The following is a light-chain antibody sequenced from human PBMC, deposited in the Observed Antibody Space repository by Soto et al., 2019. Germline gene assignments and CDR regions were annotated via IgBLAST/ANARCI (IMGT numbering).Light chain of an antibody. CDR2: DVI. CDR1: SSDVGIYNY. V-gene: IGLV2-11*01. CDR3: CSYAANSTLV. Sequence: QSALTQPRSVSGSPGQSVTISCTGTSSDVGIYNYVSWYQHHPGKAPKLIIYDVIKRPSGVPDRFSGSKSGITASLTISGLQADDEADYYCCSYAANSTLVFGGGTQLTVL. J-gene: IGLJ3*02.